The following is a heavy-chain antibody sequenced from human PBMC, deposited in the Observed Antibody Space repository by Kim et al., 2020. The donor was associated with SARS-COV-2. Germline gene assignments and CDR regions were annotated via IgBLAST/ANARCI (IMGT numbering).Heavy chain of an antibody. CDR3: ARGGSVRGSWFAP. CDR2: IYYSGST. J-gene: IGHJ5*02. Sequence: SETLSLTCTVSGGSISSYYWSWIRQPPGKGLEWIGYIYYSGSTNYNLSLKNRVTISVDTSDNHFSLKLIYVTAADTTVFYCARGGSVRGSWFAP. D-gene: IGHD3-10*01. V-gene: IGHV4-59*13. CDR1: GGSISSYY.